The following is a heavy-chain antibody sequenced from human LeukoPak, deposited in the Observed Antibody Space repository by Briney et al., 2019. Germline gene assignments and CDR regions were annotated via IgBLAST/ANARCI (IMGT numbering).Heavy chain of an antibody. V-gene: IGHV3-74*01. Sequence: GGSLRLSCAASGFTFSSHGMHWVRQAPGKGLVWVSHVNTDGTSTSYVDSVKGRFTISRGNAKNTLYLQMNSLRAEDTAVYYCARDSPNYSKGAIDIWGQGTKVTVSS. CDR2: VNTDGTST. D-gene: IGHD1-7*01. CDR3: ARDSPNYSKGAIDI. J-gene: IGHJ3*02. CDR1: GFTFSSHG.